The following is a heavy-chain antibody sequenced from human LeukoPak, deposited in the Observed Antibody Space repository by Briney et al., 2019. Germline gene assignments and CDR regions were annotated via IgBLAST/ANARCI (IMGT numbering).Heavy chain of an antibody. CDR1: GFTFSSYS. D-gene: IGHD6-6*01. V-gene: IGHV3-21*01. Sequence: GGSLRLSCAASGFTFSSYSMNWVRQAPGKGLEWVSSISSSSSYIYYADSVKGRFTISRDNAKNSLYLQMNSLRAEDTAVYYCARGGDSSSDLYYWGQGTLVTVSS. J-gene: IGHJ4*02. CDR2: ISSSSSYI. CDR3: ARGGDSSSDLYY.